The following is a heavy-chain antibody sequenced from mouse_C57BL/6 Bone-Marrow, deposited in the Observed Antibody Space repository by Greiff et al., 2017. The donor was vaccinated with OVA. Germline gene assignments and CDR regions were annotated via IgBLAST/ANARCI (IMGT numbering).Heavy chain of an antibody. Sequence: QVQLKESGPGLVQPSQSLSITCTVSGFSLTSYGVHWVRQSPGKGLEWLGVIWRGGSTDYNAAFMSRLSITKDNSKSQVFFKMNSLQADDTAIYYCAKKEGLYYGSSYDAMDYWGQGTSVTVSS. V-gene: IGHV2-5*01. CDR2: IWRGGST. CDR3: AKKEGLYYGSSYDAMDY. D-gene: IGHD1-1*01. J-gene: IGHJ4*01. CDR1: GFSLTSYG.